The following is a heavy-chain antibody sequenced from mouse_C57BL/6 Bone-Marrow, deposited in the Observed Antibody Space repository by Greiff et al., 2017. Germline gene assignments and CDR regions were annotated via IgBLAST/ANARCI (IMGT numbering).Heavy chain of an antibody. V-gene: IGHV1-74*01. Sequence: QVQLKESGAELVKPGASVKVSCKASGYTFTSYWMHWVKQRPGQGLEWIGRIHPSDSDTNYNQKFKGKDTLTVDKSSSTAYMQLSSLTSEDSAVYYCAIKGPTVVAYFDYWGQGTTLTVSS. D-gene: IGHD1-1*01. CDR1: GYTFTSYW. CDR3: AIKGPTVVAYFDY. CDR2: IHPSDSDT. J-gene: IGHJ2*01.